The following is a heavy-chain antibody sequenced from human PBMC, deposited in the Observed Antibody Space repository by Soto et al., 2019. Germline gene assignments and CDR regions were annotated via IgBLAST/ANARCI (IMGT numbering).Heavy chain of an antibody. CDR1: GYTFTSYD. D-gene: IGHD2-15*01. J-gene: IGHJ4*02. Sequence: QVQLVQSGAEVKKPGASVKVSCKASGYTFTSYDINWVRQATGQGLAWMGWMNPNSGNIGYAQKFQGRVPMPRNTSIITDYMELSSLRSEDTAVYYCARGFSGCSGVSCYHNFDYWGQGTLVTVSS. CDR3: ARGFSGCSGVSCYHNFDY. V-gene: IGHV1-8*01. CDR2: MNPNSGNI.